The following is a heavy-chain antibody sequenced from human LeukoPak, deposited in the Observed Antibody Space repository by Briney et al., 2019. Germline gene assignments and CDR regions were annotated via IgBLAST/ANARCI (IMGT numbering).Heavy chain of an antibody. D-gene: IGHD1-26*01. V-gene: IGHV3-7*03. CDR3: ARERIVGAPDAFDI. Sequence: GGSLRLSCVASDFTFDFYWMSWVRQAPGKGLEWVAYIKQDGSEKYYVDSVKGRFTISSDNAKNSLYLQMNSLRAEDTAVYYCARERIVGAPDAFDIWGQGTMVTVSS. CDR2: IKQDGSEK. CDR1: DFTFDFYW. J-gene: IGHJ3*02.